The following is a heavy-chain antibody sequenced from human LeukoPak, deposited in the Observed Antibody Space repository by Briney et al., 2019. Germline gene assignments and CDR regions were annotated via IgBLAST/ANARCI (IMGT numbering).Heavy chain of an antibody. CDR3: ARHELWFGEYYFDY. J-gene: IGHJ4*02. CDR1: GGSFSGYY. CDR2: INYSGST. D-gene: IGHD3-10*01. Sequence: PSETLSLTCAVYGGSFSGYYWSWIRQPPGKGLEWIGEINYSGSTNYNPSLKSRVTISVDTSKNQFSLKLSSVTAADTAVYYCARHELWFGEYYFDYWGQGTLVTVSS. V-gene: IGHV4-34*01.